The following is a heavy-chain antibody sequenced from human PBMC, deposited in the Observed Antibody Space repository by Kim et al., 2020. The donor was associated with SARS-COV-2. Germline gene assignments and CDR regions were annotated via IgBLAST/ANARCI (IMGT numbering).Heavy chain of an antibody. D-gene: IGHD3-3*01. J-gene: IGHJ4*02. CDR3: ASEDGFGVVINY. Sequence: SETLSLTCAVSGGSISSSNWWSLVRQPPGKVQEWIGEIYHSGSTNYNPSLKSRVTISVDKSKNQFSLKLSSVTAADTAVYYCASEDGFGVVINYWGQGTLVTVSS. CDR1: GGSISSSNW. V-gene: IGHV4-4*02. CDR2: IYHSGST.